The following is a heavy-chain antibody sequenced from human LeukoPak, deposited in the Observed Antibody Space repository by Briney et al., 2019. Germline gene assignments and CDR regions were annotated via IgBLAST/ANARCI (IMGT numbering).Heavy chain of an antibody. Sequence: GGSLRLSCAASGFTFSDYYMSWIRQAPGKGLEWVSYISSSSSYTNYADSVEGRFTISRDNSKNSLYLQMNSLRAEDTAVYYCASPAAGSNFDCWGQGTLVTVSS. CDR3: ASPAAGSNFDC. D-gene: IGHD6-13*01. CDR2: ISSSSSYT. CDR1: GFTFSDYY. V-gene: IGHV3-11*03. J-gene: IGHJ4*02.